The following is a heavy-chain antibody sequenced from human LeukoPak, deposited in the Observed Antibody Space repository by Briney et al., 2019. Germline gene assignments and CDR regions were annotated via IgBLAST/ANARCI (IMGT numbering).Heavy chain of an antibody. Sequence: PSETLSLTSAVYGGSFSGYYWSSIRQPPGKGLEWIWEINHSGSTNYNPSLKSRVTISVDTSKNQFSLKLSSVTAADTAVYYCARGGNLPSDYYYYYYMDVWGKGTTVTVSS. CDR3: ARGGNLPSDYYYYYYMDV. CDR2: INHSGST. D-gene: IGHD4-23*01. V-gene: IGHV4-34*01. J-gene: IGHJ6*03. CDR1: GGSFSGYY.